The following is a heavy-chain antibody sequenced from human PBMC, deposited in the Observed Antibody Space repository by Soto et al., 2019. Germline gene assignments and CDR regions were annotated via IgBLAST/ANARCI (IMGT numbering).Heavy chain of an antibody. Sequence: PSMKVSFQASGYTFTSYAFHWGRQAPGQRLEWMGWINAGNGNTKYSQKFQGRVTITRDTSASTAYMELSSLRSEDTAVYYCTKPRSSLQWPPFDPWGHGTQVTVSS. J-gene: IGHJ5*02. CDR2: INAGNGNT. D-gene: IGHD6-19*01. CDR3: TKPRSSLQWPPFDP. CDR1: GYTFTSYA. V-gene: IGHV1-3*01.